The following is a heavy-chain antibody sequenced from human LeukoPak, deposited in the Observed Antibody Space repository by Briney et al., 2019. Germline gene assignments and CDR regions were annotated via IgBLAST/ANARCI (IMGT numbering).Heavy chain of an antibody. D-gene: IGHD3-16*01. CDR3: AREGEYYFDY. CDR2: IWYDGGNK. J-gene: IGHJ4*02. V-gene: IGHV3-33*01. Sequence: PGGSLRLSCAASGFTFSNYAMHWVRQAPGKGLEWVAIIWYDGGNKYYADSVKGRFTISRDNSKNSLYLQMNSLRAEDTAVYYCAREGEYYFDYWGQGTLVTVSS. CDR1: GFTFSNYA.